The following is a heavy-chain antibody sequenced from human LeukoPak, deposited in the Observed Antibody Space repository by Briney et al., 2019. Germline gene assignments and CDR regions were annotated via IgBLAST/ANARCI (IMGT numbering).Heavy chain of an antibody. CDR2: IKGGGSEK. Sequence: GGSLRLSCAASGFIVSSSYMSWVRQAPGKGLEWVANIKGGGSEKYYVDSVKGRFTISRDNAKNSLYLQMNSLRAEDTAVYYCARDRGYYDSSGYYRNDAFDIWGQGTMVTVSS. CDR1: GFIVSSSY. D-gene: IGHD3-22*01. J-gene: IGHJ3*02. CDR3: ARDRGYYDSSGYYRNDAFDI. V-gene: IGHV3-7*05.